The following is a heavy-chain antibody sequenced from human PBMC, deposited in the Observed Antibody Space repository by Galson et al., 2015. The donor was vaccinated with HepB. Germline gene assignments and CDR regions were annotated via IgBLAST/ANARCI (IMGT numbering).Heavy chain of an antibody. CDR1: GYTXXXYG. CDR3: ARQKRTGTRSLTTYNWFDP. Sequence: SVKVSCKASGYTXXXYGISXXRQAXGQGLEWMGWISAYNGNTNYAQKPQXRVTMTTDTSTSTAYMELRSLRSDDTAVYYCARQKRTGTRSLTTYNWFDPWGQGTLVTVSS. CDR2: ISAYNGNT. V-gene: IGHV1-18*04. D-gene: IGHD1-7*01. J-gene: IGHJ5*02.